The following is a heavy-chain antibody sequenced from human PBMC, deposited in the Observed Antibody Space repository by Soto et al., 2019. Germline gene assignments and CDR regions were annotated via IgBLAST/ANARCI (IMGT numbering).Heavy chain of an antibody. Sequence: ASVKVSCKASGGTFSSYAISWVRQAPGQGLEWMGGIIPIFGTANYAQKFQGRVTITADESTSTAYMELSSLRSEDTAVYYCARTYYYDSSGYPGAFDIWGQGTMVTVS. J-gene: IGHJ3*02. V-gene: IGHV1-69*13. CDR1: GGTFSSYA. CDR2: IIPIFGTA. D-gene: IGHD3-22*01. CDR3: ARTYYYDSSGYPGAFDI.